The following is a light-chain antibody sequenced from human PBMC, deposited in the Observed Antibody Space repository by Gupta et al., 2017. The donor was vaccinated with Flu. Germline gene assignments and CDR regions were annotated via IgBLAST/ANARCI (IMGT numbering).Light chain of an antibody. J-gene: IGLJ1*01. CDR1: SSDVGGSNY. V-gene: IGLV2-14*01. CDR2: DVN. CDR3: SSYTSTNTFYV. Sequence: QSALTQPASVSGSPGQSITISCTGTSSDVGGSNYGSWYQQHPGKAPKLMIYDVNNRPSGVSSRFSGSKSGNTASLTISGLEAEDESDYYCSSYTSTNTFYVVGTGTKVTVL.